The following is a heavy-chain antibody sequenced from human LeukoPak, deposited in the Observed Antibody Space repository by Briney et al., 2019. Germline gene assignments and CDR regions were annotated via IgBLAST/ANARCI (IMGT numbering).Heavy chain of an antibody. Sequence: GGSLRLSCTASGFTFAKFGFHWLRQAPGKGLEWVAFTRYDGSLTDYADSVKGRFTISRDNSKNTLYLQMNSLRAEDTAVYYCAKERDTAMVTIDYWGQGTLVTVSS. D-gene: IGHD5-18*01. CDR3: AKERDTAMVTIDY. CDR2: TRYDGSLT. V-gene: IGHV3-30*02. CDR1: GFTFAKFG. J-gene: IGHJ4*02.